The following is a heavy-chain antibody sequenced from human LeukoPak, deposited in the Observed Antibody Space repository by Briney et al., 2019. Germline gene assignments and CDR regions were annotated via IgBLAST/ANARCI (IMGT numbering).Heavy chain of an antibody. CDR2: ISSNSSTI. CDR3: ARDRGGGFDP. Sequence: GGSLGLSCAASGFTFSSYSMNWVRQAPGKGLEWVSYISSNSSTIYYADSVKGRFTISRDNAKNSLYLQMTSLRAEDTAVYYCARDRGGGFDPWGQGTLVTVSS. V-gene: IGHV3-48*04. CDR1: GFTFSSYS. J-gene: IGHJ5*02.